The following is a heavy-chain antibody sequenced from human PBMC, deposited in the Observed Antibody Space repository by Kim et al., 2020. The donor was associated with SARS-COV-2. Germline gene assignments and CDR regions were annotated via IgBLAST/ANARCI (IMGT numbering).Heavy chain of an antibody. CDR3: ARRLTMVRGVIIWDWFDP. J-gene: IGHJ5*02. Sequence: KSRVTISVDTAKNQFSLKLSSVTAADTAVYYCARRLTMVRGVIIWDWFDPWGQGTLVTVSS. V-gene: IGHV4-39*01. D-gene: IGHD3-10*01.